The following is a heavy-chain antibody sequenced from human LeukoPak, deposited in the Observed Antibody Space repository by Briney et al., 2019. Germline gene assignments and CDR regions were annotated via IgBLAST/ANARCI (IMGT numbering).Heavy chain of an antibody. D-gene: IGHD2-2*01. V-gene: IGHV3-30*02. CDR1: GFTFSSYA. CDR2: IRYDGSNK. Sequence: PGGSLRLSCAASGFTFSSYAMSWVRQAPGKGLEWVAFIRYDGSNKYYADSVKGRFTISRDNPKNTLYLQMNSLRAEDTAVYYCAKDRDIVVVPAAHFDYWGQGTLVTVSS. J-gene: IGHJ4*02. CDR3: AKDRDIVVVPAAHFDY.